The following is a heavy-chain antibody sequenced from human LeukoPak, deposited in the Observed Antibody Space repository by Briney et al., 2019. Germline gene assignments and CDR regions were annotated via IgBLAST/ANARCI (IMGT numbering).Heavy chain of an antibody. J-gene: IGHJ5*02. V-gene: IGHV3-74*01. CDR2: INSDGSST. CDR3: ARAGAAAGTGNWFDP. Sequence: PGGSLRLSCAASGFTFSSYWMHWVRQAPGKGLVWVSRINSDGSSTSYADSVKGRFTISRDNAKNTLYLQMNSLRAEDTAVYYCARAGAAAGTGNWFDPWGQGTLVTVSS. CDR1: GFTFSSYW. D-gene: IGHD6-13*01.